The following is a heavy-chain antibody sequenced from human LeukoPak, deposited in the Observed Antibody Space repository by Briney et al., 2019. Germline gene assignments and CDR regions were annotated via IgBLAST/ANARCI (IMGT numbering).Heavy chain of an antibody. D-gene: IGHD1-1*01. CDR2: IYSGGST. J-gene: IGHJ4*02. CDR3: TKTGNPATGDY. Sequence: GGSLRLSCAASGFTFINAWMAWVRQAPGKGLEWVSVIYSGGSTYYADSVKGRFTISRDNSKNTLYLQMNSLRAEDTAVYYCTKTGNPATGDYWGQGTLVTVSS. CDR1: GFTFINAW. V-gene: IGHV3-53*01.